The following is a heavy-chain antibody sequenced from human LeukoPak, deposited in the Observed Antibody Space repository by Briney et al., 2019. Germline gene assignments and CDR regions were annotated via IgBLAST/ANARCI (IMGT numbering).Heavy chain of an antibody. V-gene: IGHV3-23*01. D-gene: IGHD1-26*01. CDR2: ISGSGGSS. CDR1: GFTFSSNA. Sequence: GGSLRLSCAASGFTFSSNAMSWVRQAPGKGLEWVSVISGSGGSSYYADSVKGRFTISRDNSKNTLYLEMNSLRAEDTAVYYCAKGPYSGTYYVSEFDYWGHGTLVTVSS. CDR3: AKGPYSGTYYVSEFDY. J-gene: IGHJ4*01.